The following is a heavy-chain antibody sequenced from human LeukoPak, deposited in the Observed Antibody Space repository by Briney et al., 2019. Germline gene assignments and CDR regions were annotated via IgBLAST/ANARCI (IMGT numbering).Heavy chain of an antibody. D-gene: IGHD2-15*01. CDR3: TSGYCSGGSCYQGAGY. J-gene: IGHJ4*02. Sequence: GGSLRLSCAASEFTFSDHYMDWVRQAPGKGLQWVGRIRNKPNSYTTDFAASVKGRFTISRDDSKNSLYLQMNSLKTEDTAVYYCTSGYCSGGSCYQGAGYWGQGALVTVSS. CDR2: IRNKPNSYTT. V-gene: IGHV3-72*01. CDR1: EFTFSDHY.